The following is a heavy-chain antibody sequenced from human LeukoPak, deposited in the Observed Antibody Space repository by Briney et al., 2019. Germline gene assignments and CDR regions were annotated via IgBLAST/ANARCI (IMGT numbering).Heavy chain of an antibody. D-gene: IGHD3-22*01. J-gene: IGHJ6*02. Sequence: SGTLSLTCAVSGGSISSSNWWSWVRQPPGKGLEWIGEIYHSGSTNYNPSLKGRVTLSVDTSKNQFSLKLSSVTAADTAVYYCARTFQDDGSGYYYYYGMDVWGHGTTVTASS. CDR2: IYHSGST. CDR3: ARTFQDDGSGYYYYYGMDV. CDR1: GGSISSSNW. V-gene: IGHV4-4*02.